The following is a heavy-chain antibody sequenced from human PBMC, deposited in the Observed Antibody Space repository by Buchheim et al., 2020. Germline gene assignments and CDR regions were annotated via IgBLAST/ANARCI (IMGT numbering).Heavy chain of an antibody. V-gene: IGHV3-7*01. CDR3: ARHTYHRLDS. J-gene: IGHJ4*02. CDR1: GFTFNSHW. CDR2: ILQDVNEQ. Sequence: EVQLVESGGGLVQPGGSLRLSCAASGFTFNSHWMTWVRQAPGKGLEWVANILQDVNEQYYVDSVKGRFTISRDKAKNSRYLQMSSLRAEDTAVYYCARHTYHRLDSWGQGTL. D-gene: IGHD1-14*01.